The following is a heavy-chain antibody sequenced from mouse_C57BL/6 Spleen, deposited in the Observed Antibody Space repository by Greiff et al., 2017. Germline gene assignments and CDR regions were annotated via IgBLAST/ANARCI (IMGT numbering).Heavy chain of an antibody. D-gene: IGHD2-4*01. J-gene: IGHJ2*01. Sequence: EVKLLESGPGLVKPSQSLSLTCSVTGYSITSGYYWNWIRQLPGNKLEWMGYISYDGSNNYNPSLKNRISITRDTSKNQFFLKLNSVTTEDTATYYCARGDYEYYFDYWGQGTTLTVSS. V-gene: IGHV3-6*01. CDR3: ARGDYEYYFDY. CDR2: ISYDGSN. CDR1: GYSITSGYY.